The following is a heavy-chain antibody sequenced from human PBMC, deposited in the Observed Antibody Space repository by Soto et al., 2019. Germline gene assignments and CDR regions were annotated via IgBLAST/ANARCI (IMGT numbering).Heavy chain of an antibody. CDR2: FDPEDGET. D-gene: IGHD5-18*01. Sequence: ASVKVSCKVSGYTLTELSMHWVRQAPGKGLEWMGGFDPEDGETIYAQKFQGRVTMTEDTSTDTAYMELSSLRSEDTAVYYCATDRIYSYGYWRYLGYWGQGTLVTVSS. CDR3: ATDRIYSYGYWRYLGY. J-gene: IGHJ4*02. CDR1: GYTLTELS. V-gene: IGHV1-24*01.